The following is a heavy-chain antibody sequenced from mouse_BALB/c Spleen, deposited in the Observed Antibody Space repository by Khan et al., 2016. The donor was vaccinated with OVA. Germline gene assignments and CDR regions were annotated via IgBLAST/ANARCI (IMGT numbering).Heavy chain of an antibody. CDR1: GYTFTSYY. CDR3: ERSGDGAFAY. J-gene: IGHJ3*01. V-gene: IGHV1S81*02. CDR2: INPSNGGT. D-gene: IGHD1-1*02. Sequence: VQLQQSGAELVKPGASVRLSCKASGYTFTSYYLYWVKQRPGHGLEWIGAINPSNGGTNFTENFKSQVTLTVDKSSSTAYMQLSSLTSEDSAVYSCERSGDGAFAYWGQGTLVTVSA.